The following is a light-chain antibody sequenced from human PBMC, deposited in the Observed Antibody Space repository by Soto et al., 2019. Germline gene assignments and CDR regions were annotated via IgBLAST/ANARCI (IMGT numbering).Light chain of an antibody. CDR3: QQRSDWPLT. CDR1: QSVSSY. Sequence: EIVLTKSPCTLSLYPGERATLSCRASQSVSSYLAWYQQKPGQAPRLLIHDASNRATGIPARFSGTGSGTDFTLAISSLEPEDFALYYCQQRSDWPLTFGGGTKVDIK. J-gene: IGKJ4*01. V-gene: IGKV3-11*01. CDR2: DAS.